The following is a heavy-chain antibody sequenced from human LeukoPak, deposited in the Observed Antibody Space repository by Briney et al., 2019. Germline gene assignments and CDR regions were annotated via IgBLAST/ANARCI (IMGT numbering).Heavy chain of an antibody. D-gene: IGHD3-22*01. CDR3: ARSPRHYDSSGYYLDWYFDL. CDR2: ISAYNGNT. CDR1: GYSFANYG. V-gene: IGHV1-18*01. Sequence: ASVKVSCKTFGYSFANYGISWVRQAPGQGLEWMGWISAYNGNTNYAQKLQGRVTMTTDTSTSTAYMELRSLRSDDTAVYYCARSPRHYDSSGYYLDWYFDLWGRGTLVTVSS. J-gene: IGHJ2*01.